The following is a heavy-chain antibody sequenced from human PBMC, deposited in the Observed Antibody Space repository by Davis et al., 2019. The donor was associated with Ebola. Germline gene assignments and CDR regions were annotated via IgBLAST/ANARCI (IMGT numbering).Heavy chain of an antibody. D-gene: IGHD5-24*01. Sequence: PSETLSLTCTVSGGSISSYYWSWIRQPPGKGLEWIGYIYYSGSTNYNPSLKSRVTISVDTSKNQFSLKLSSVTAADTAVYYCARSVEMATITSSSAFDIWGQGTMVTVSS. CDR3: ARSVEMATITSSSAFDI. CDR1: GGSISSYY. J-gene: IGHJ3*02. V-gene: IGHV4-59*01. CDR2: IYYSGST.